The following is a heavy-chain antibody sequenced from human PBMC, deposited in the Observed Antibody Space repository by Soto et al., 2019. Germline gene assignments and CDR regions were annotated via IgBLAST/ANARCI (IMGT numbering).Heavy chain of an antibody. CDR1: GFTFSSYA. Sequence: GSLRLSCAASGFTFSSYAMSWVRQAPGKGLEWVSAISGSGGSTYYADSVKGRFTISRDNSKNTLYLQMNSLRAEDTAVYYCAKSGGYENYYYYYYMDVWGKGTTVTVSS. CDR3: AKSGGYENYYYYYYMDV. V-gene: IGHV3-23*01. J-gene: IGHJ6*03. CDR2: ISGSGGST. D-gene: IGHD5-12*01.